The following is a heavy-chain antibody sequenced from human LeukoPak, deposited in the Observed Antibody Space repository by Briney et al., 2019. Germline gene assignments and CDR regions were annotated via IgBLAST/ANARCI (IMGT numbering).Heavy chain of an antibody. CDR3: ARGNGWVCSSTSCYNWFDP. J-gene: IGHJ5*02. CDR2: INHSGST. V-gene: IGHV4-34*01. Sequence: DPSETLSLTCAVYGGSFSGYYWSWIRQPPGKGLEWIGEINHSGSTNYNPSLKSRVTISVDTSKNQFSLKLSSVTAADTAVYYCARGNGWVCSSTSCYNWFDPWGQGTLVTVSS. CDR1: GGSFSGYY. D-gene: IGHD2-2*01.